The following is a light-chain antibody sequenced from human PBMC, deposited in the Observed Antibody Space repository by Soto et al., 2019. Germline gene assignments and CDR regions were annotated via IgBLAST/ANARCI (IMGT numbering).Light chain of an antibody. CDR3: SSYTSSNTYV. V-gene: IGLV2-14*01. Sequence: QSVLTQPASVSGSPGQSITISCTGTSSDIGAYNYVSWYQQNPGKAPKLMISEVSNRPSGVSNRFSGSKSGNTASLTISGLQAEDEADYYCSSYTSSNTYVFGTGTKLTVL. J-gene: IGLJ1*01. CDR2: EVS. CDR1: SSDIGAYNY.